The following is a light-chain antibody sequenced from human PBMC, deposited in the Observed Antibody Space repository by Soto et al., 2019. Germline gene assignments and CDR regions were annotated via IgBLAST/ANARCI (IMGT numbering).Light chain of an antibody. V-gene: IGKV1-9*01. CDR3: QQLSRYPLT. CDR2: SAS. Sequence: DIQLTQSPSVLSASVGDTVTITCRASQALSNYLAWYQQKPGKAPDLLIYSASTLQSGVPSRFSGSGSETKFSLTIRALQPEDFATYYCQQLSRYPLTFGGGTKVDIK. J-gene: IGKJ4*01. CDR1: QALSNY.